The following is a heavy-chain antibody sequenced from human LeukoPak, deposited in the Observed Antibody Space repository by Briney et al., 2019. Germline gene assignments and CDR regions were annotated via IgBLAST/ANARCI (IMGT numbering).Heavy chain of an antibody. V-gene: IGHV1-18*01. J-gene: IGHJ4*02. CDR2: ISAYNGYT. D-gene: IGHD5-18*01. CDR3: ARAGRGYDYFDY. Sequence: GASVKVSCKASGYTFTSYDISWVQQAPGQGLEWMGGISAYNGYTNYAEKVQGRVTMTTDTSTSTAYMELRSLRSDDTAVYYCARAGRGYDYFDYWGQGTLVTVSS. CDR1: GYTFTSYD.